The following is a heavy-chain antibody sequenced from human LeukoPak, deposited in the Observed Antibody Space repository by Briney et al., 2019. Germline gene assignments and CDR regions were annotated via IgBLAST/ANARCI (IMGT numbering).Heavy chain of an antibody. CDR3: AKARKKWELLYYFDY. CDR2: ISWNSGSI. CDR1: GFTFADYA. V-gene: IGHV3-9*01. J-gene: IGHJ4*02. D-gene: IGHD1-26*01. Sequence: GGSLRLSCAASGFTFADYAMHWVRQAPGKGQEWVSGISWNSGSIGYADSVKGRFTISRDNAKNSLYLQMNSLRAEDTALYYCAKARKKWELLYYFDYWGQGTLVTVSS.